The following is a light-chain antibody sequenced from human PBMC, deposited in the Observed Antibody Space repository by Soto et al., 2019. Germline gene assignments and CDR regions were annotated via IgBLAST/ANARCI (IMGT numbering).Light chain of an antibody. J-gene: IGLJ1*01. CDR2: NND. V-gene: IGLV1-44*01. Sequence: QSVLTQPPSASGTPGHRVTISCSGSGSNFGSNTVNWYQHLPGTAPKLLIYNNDQRPSGVPDRFSGSKSGTSASLAISGLQSDDDADYYCASWDYRLKGYVFGTGTKLTVL. CDR3: ASWDYRLKGYV. CDR1: GSNFGSNT.